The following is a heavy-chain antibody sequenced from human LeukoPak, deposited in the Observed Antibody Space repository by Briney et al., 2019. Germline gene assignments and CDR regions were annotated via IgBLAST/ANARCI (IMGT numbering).Heavy chain of an antibody. D-gene: IGHD5-18*01. CDR1: GFTFSSYS. J-gene: IGHJ4*02. CDR2: ISSSSSTI. Sequence: GGPLRLSCAASGFTFSSYSMNWVRQAPGKGLEWVSYISSSSSTIYYADSVKGRFTISRDNAKNSLYLQMNSLRAEDTAVYYCAGDLGYSYATPMGWGQGTLVTVSS. CDR3: AGDLGYSYATPMG. V-gene: IGHV3-48*01.